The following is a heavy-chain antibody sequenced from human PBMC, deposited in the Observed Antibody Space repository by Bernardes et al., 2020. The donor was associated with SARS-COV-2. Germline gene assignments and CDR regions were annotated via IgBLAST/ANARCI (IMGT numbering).Heavy chain of an antibody. V-gene: IGHV1-2*02. CDR3: MVAPYCTRAGCYGHYEY. CDR2: IDPKSGDT. J-gene: IGHJ4*02. Sequence: ASVKVSCKASGYTFTGYYMNWVRQAPGQGLEWMGWIDPKSGDTNIAQTFQGRFTVTSDTSINTVYMAMTGLRSDDTAVYYCMVAPYCTRAGCYGHYEYWGQGTLV. D-gene: IGHD2-8*01. CDR1: GYTFTGYY.